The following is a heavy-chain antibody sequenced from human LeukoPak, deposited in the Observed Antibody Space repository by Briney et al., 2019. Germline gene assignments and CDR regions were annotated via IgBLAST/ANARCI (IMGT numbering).Heavy chain of an antibody. CDR1: GFTVTTNH. J-gene: IGHJ3*01. CDR3: ARAYCTGRRCYDDAFDL. Sequence: GGSLRLSSEASGFTVTTNHMNWVRQVPGKGLEWISIIYKGGSTYYADSVKGRFTSSRDKSKNKMFLQMSSLRLDDTSVYYCARAYCTGRRCYDDAFDLWGQGTLVTVAS. D-gene: IGHD2-15*01. CDR2: IYKGGST. V-gene: IGHV3-66*01.